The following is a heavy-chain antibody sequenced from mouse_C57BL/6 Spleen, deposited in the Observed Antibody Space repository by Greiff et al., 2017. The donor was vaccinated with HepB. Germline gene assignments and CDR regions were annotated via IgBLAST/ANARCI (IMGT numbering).Heavy chain of an antibody. CDR2: IYPGDGDT. D-gene: IGHD1-1*01. J-gene: IGHJ4*01. Sequence: VQGVESRPELVNPGASVKISCKASGYAFSSSWMNWVKQRPGKGLEWIGRIYPGDGDTNYNGKFKGKATLTADKSSSTAYMQLSSLTSEDSAVYFCARPYGSSYRYAMDYWGQGTSVTVSS. V-gene: IGHV1-82*01. CDR1: GYAFSSSW. CDR3: ARPYGSSYRYAMDY.